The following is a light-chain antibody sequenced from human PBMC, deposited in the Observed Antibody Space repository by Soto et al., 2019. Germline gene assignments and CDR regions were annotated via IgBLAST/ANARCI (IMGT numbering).Light chain of an antibody. CDR3: QQYGSSPWM. V-gene: IGKV3-20*01. CDR2: GAS. CDR1: QSIASN. Sequence: EIVMTQSPATLSVSPGDKATLSCRASQSIASNLAWYQQKPGQAPRLLIYGASSRATGIPDRFSGSGSGTDFTLTISRLEPEDFAVYYCQQYGSSPWMFGQGTKVDIK. J-gene: IGKJ1*01.